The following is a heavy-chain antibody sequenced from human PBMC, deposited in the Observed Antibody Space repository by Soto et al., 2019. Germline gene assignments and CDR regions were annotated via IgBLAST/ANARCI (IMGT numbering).Heavy chain of an antibody. CDR2: IYYSGST. CDR3: AGSRGSTRSFDY. V-gene: IGHV4-59*01. CDR1: GGSISTYW. Sequence: SETLSLTCTVSGGSISTYWWSWIRQPPRKGLEWIGYIYYSGSTNYNPSLKSRVTISVDTSKNQFSLKLTSVTAADTAVYYCAGSRGSTRSFDYWGQGTLVTVSS. D-gene: IGHD2-15*01. J-gene: IGHJ4*02.